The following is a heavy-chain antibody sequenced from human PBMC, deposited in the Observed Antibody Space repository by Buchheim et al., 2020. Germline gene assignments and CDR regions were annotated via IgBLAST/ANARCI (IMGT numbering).Heavy chain of an antibody. CDR2: ISTTGST. D-gene: IGHD3-10*01. CDR1: IGSISSGGYF. Sequence: QVQLQESGPGLVKPSQTLSLTCTVSIGSISSGGYFWTWIRQPAGKGLEWIGRISTTGSTNYNPSLESRLTISMDTSKNQFSLQLNSMTAADTAVYFCARQRLGSGNVGFDPWGQGIL. J-gene: IGHJ5*02. V-gene: IGHV4-61*02. CDR3: ARQRLGSGNVGFDP.